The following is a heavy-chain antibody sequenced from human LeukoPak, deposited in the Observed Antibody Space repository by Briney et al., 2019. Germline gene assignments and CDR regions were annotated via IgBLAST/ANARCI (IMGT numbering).Heavy chain of an antibody. Sequence: PGRSLRLSCAASGFTFNNHAIHWVRQAPGKGLEWVAVIWYDGSQKHYADSVNGRFTISRDDSKNTLFLQMSGLRDDDTAMYYCAGAYSAGWFSYWGQGTPVIVSS. J-gene: IGHJ4*02. CDR3: AGAYSAGWFSY. CDR1: GFTFNNHA. CDR2: IWYDGSQK. D-gene: IGHD6-19*01. V-gene: IGHV3-33*08.